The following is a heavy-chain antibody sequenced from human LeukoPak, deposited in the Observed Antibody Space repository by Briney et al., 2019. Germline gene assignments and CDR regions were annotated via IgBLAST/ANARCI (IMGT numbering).Heavy chain of an antibody. D-gene: IGHD1-14*01. CDR2: INWNGGRT. CDR3: ARDRFPEGNDALDI. V-gene: IGHV3-20*04. J-gene: IGHJ3*02. CDR1: GFTFSSYW. Sequence: GGSLRLSCAASGFTFSSYWMSWVRQAPGKGLEWVSGINWNGGRTSYADSVKGRFTISRDNAKNSLYLQMNSLRAEDTALYYCARDRFPEGNDALDIWGQGTMVTVSS.